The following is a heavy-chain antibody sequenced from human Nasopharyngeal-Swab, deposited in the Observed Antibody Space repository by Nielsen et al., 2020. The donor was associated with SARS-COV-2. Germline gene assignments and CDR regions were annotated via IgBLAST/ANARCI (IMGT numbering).Heavy chain of an antibody. D-gene: IGHD3-10*01. CDR3: AKERFYSGSGKYPRDFDY. J-gene: IGHJ4*02. Sequence: GGSLRLSCAAPGFTFSSYWMSWVRQAPGKGLEWVANIKQDGSEKYYVDSVKGRFTISRDNAKNSLYLQMDSLRADDTAVYYCAKERFYSGSGKYPRDFDYWGQGTLVTVSS. CDR1: GFTFSSYW. V-gene: IGHV3-7*01. CDR2: IKQDGSEK.